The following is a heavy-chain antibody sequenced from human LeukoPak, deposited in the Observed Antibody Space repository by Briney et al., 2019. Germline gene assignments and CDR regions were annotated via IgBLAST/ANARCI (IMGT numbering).Heavy chain of an antibody. CDR1: GGTFSSYA. J-gene: IGHJ6*03. CDR2: IIPIFGTA. V-gene: IGHV1-69*05. Sequence: SVKVSCKASGGTFSSYAISWVRQAPGQGLEWMGGIIPIFGTANYAQKFQGRVTITTDESTSTAYMELSSLRSEDTAVYYCARSGPGGGNYPWYYYYMDVWGKRTTVTVSS. CDR3: ARSGPGGGNYPWYYYYMDV. D-gene: IGHD4/OR15-4a*01.